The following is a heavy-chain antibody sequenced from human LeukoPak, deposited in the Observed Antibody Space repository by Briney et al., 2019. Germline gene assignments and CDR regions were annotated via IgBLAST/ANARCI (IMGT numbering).Heavy chain of an antibody. J-gene: IGHJ4*02. CDR1: GFTFSSYA. V-gene: IGHV3-64*01. Sequence: GGSLRLSCAASGFTFSSYAMPWVRQAPGKGLEYVSAISSNGGSTYYANSVKGRFTISRDNSKNTLYLQMGSLRAEDMAVYYCARGGPYDFWSGYYPSDYWGQGTLVTVSS. CDR2: ISSNGGST. CDR3: ARGGPYDFWSGYYPSDY. D-gene: IGHD3-3*01.